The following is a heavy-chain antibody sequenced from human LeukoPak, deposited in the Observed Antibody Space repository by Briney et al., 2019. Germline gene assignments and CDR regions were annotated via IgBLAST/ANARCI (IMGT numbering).Heavy chain of an antibody. Sequence: QPGGSLRLSCAASGFTFDDYAMHWVRQAPGKGLEWVSGISWNSGSIGYADSVKGRFTISRDNAKNSLYLQMNSLRAEDTALYYCAKGRNYYYGMDVWGQGTTVTVSS. CDR3: AKGRNYYYGMDV. CDR1: GFTFDDYA. CDR2: ISWNSGSI. J-gene: IGHJ6*02. V-gene: IGHV3-9*01.